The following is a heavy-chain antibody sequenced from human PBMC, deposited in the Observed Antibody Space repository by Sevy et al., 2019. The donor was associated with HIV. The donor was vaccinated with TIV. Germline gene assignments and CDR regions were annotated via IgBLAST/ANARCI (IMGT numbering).Heavy chain of an antibody. CDR3: AREIAAAGSY. CDR1: GFTFSSYW. D-gene: IGHD6-13*01. J-gene: IGHJ4*02. Sequence: GGSLRLSCAASGFTFSSYWMTWVRQAPGKGLEWVANIKQDGSKKYYVDSVKGRFTISRDNAKNSVYLQMNSLRAEDTAVYNCAREIAAAGSYWGQGTLVTVSS. V-gene: IGHV3-7*01. CDR2: IKQDGSKK.